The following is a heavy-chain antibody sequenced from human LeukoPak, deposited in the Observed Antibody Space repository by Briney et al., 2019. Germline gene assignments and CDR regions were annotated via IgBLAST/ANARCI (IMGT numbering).Heavy chain of an antibody. CDR3: ARPAADCGGDCYWAFAY. J-gene: IGHJ4*02. CDR1: GFTFSTYP. V-gene: IGHV3-48*01. CDR2: ISSRRSTI. D-gene: IGHD2-21*01. Sequence: GGSLRLSCAASGFTFSTYPMNWVRQAPGKGLEWVSYISSRRSTIYYADSVKGRFTISRDNAKNSLYLQMNSLRAEDTAVYYCARPAADCGGDCYWAFAYWGQGTLVTVSS.